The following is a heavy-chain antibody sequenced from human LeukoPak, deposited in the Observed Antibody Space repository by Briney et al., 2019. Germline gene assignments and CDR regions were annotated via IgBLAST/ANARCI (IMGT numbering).Heavy chain of an antibody. CDR3: ARDRVLGSGSSDY. D-gene: IGHD3-10*01. V-gene: IGHV3-74*01. Sequence: GGSLRLSCTVSGFAFSNYWMHWVRQAPGKGLVWVSRIRGDGGDTNYADSVKGRFTVSRDNAKNTPYLQMNGLTTEDTAVYFCARDRVLGSGSSDYWGQGTLVTVSS. CDR1: GFAFSNYW. J-gene: IGHJ4*02. CDR2: IRGDGGDT.